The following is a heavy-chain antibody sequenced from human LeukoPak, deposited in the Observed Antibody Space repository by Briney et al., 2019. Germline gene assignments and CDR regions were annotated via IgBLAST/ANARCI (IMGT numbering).Heavy chain of an antibody. CDR2: IIPIFGTA. D-gene: IGHD2-21*02. CDR3: ASTYCGGDCYDDYYYYYYMDV. Sequence: SVKVSCKASGGTFSSYAISWVRQAPGQGLEWMGGIIPIFGTANYAQKFQGRVTITADESTSTAYMELSSLRSEDTAVYYCASTYCGGDCYDDYYYYYYMDVWGKGTTVTISS. CDR1: GGTFSSYA. J-gene: IGHJ6*03. V-gene: IGHV1-69*13.